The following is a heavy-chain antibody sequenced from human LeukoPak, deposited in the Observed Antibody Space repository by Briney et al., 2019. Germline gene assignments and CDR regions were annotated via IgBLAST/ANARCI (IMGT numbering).Heavy chain of an antibody. Sequence: PGGSLRLSCAASGFTFSSYSMNWVRRAPGKGLEWVSSISCSSSYIYYADSVKGRFTISRDNAKNSLYLQMNSLRAEDTAVYYCARGTIFGVVGWFDPWGQGTLVTVSS. J-gene: IGHJ5*02. D-gene: IGHD3-3*01. CDR2: ISCSSSYI. CDR1: GFTFSSYS. V-gene: IGHV3-21*01. CDR3: ARGTIFGVVGWFDP.